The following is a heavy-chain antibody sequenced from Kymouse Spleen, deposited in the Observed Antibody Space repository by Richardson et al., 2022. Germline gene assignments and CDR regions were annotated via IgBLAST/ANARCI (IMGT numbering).Heavy chain of an antibody. CDR3: ARGELELRAFDI. D-gene: IGHD1-7*01. CDR2: IYYSGST. V-gene: IGHV4-59*01. CDR1: GGSISSYY. Sequence: QVQLQESGPGLVKPSETLSLTCTVSGGSISSYYWSWIRQPPGKGLEWIGYIYYSGSTNYNPSLKSRVTISVDTSKNQFSLKLSSVTAADTAVYYCARGELELRAFDIWGQGTMVTVSS. J-gene: IGHJ3*02.